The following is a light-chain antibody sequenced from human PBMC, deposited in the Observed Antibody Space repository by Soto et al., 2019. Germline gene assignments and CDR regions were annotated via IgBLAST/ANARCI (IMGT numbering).Light chain of an antibody. V-gene: IGLV2-14*01. J-gene: IGLJ1*01. CDR1: SSDVGGYNY. CDR2: DVS. Sequence: QSALPQPASVSGSRGQSITISCTGTSSDVGGYNYVSWYQQHPGKAPKFMIYDVSNRPSGVSTRFSGSKSGNTASLTISGLQAEDEADYYCNSYTTSNTRQIVFGTGTKVTVL. CDR3: NSYTTSNTRQIV.